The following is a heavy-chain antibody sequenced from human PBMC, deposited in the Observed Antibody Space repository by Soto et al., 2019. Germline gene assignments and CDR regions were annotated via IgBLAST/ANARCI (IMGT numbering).Heavy chain of an antibody. CDR3: ARGRSPHDH. CDR2: ISNYNGDT. J-gene: IGHJ4*02. V-gene: IGHV1-18*01. Sequence: QVQLVQSGVEMKKPGASVKVSCKASGYTFTNYGLSWVRQAPGQGLEWMGWISNYNGDTSYAQKFQGRVTMTTDTSKSLAYMELGSLRSDDRAVYYCARGRSPHDHWGQGTLVTGSS. CDR1: GYTFTNYG.